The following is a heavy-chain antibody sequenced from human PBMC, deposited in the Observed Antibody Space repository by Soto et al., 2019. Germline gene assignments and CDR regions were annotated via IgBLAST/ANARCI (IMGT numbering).Heavy chain of an antibody. CDR3: VKDDRILGRRYFDL. CDR2: ISFSDGGT. V-gene: IGHV3-23*01. J-gene: IGHJ2*01. CDR1: GFTFSSYA. D-gene: IGHD2-15*01. Sequence: EEQLLESGGGLIQPGGSLRLACAASGFTFSSYAMTWVRQAPGKGLEWVSSISFSDGGTYYADSVKGRLTISRDNSKNTLCLQMNSLRVEDTAVYYCVKDDRILGRRYFDLWGRGTLVNVSS.